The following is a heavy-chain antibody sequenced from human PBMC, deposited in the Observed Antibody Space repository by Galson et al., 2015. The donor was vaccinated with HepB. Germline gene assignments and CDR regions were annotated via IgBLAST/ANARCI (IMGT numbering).Heavy chain of an antibody. Sequence: ETLSLTCTVSGGSISTYYWSWIRQPPGKGLEWIGEINHSGSTNYNPSLKSRVTISVDTSKNQFSLKLSSVTAADTAVYYCARVSPMYYYDSSPLYWGQGTLVTVSS. J-gene: IGHJ4*02. D-gene: IGHD3-22*01. CDR2: INHSGST. CDR3: ARVSPMYYYDSSPLY. CDR1: GGSISTYY. V-gene: IGHV4-34*01.